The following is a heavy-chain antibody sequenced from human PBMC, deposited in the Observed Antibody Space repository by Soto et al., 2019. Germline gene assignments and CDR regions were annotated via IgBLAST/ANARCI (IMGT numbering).Heavy chain of an antibody. J-gene: IGHJ1*01. V-gene: IGHV3-7*05. CDR1: GFTFRSYW. Sequence: EGQLVESGGGLVQPGGSLRLSCQVSGFTFRSYWMTWVRRAPGKGLEWVANINLDGSEKYYVDAVKGRFTISRDNAKNSQHLGLRDLRAKDRAVYYGARGAMAGNEVPGDWGQGTLFTFSS. D-gene: IGHD1-1*01. CDR2: INLDGSEK. CDR3: ARGAMAGNEVPGD.